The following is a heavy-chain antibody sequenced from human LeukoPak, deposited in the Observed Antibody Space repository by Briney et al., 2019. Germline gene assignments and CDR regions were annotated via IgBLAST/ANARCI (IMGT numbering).Heavy chain of an antibody. CDR3: ARDLSAAYDF. CDR2: LVYDERN. CDR1: GFPFSSYG. J-gene: IGHJ4*02. D-gene: IGHD2-21*01. V-gene: IGHV3-33*01. Sequence: PGGSLRLSCAASGFPFSSYGMHWVRQAPGKGLEWVARLVYDERNDYANSVKGRFTISRDNSKNTLYLQMDNQRVDDTAVYYCARDLSAAYDFWGQGILVTVSS.